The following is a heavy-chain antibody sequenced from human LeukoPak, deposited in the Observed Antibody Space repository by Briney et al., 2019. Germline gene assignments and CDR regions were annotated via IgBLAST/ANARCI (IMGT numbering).Heavy chain of an antibody. CDR3: ATGSGMSYYYDSSGYSFDY. Sequence: SVKVSRKASGGTFSSYAISWVRQAPGQGLEWIGGIIPIFGTANYAQKFQGRVTITTDESTSTAYLELSSLRSEDTAVYYCATGSGMSYYYDSSGYSFDYWGQGTLVTVSS. J-gene: IGHJ4*02. D-gene: IGHD3-22*01. CDR2: IIPIFGTA. CDR1: GGTFSSYA. V-gene: IGHV1-69*05.